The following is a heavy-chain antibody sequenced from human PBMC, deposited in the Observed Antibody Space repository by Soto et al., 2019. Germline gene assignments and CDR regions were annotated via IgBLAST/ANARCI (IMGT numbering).Heavy chain of an antibody. J-gene: IGHJ6*03. CDR2: IYYSGST. CDR3: ARQRSSVYSGYDWEDYYYYYMDV. D-gene: IGHD5-12*01. CDR1: GGSISSYY. Sequence: NPSETLSLTCTVSGGSISSYYWSWIRQPPGKGLVWIGYIYYSGSTNYNPSLKSRVTISVDTSKNQFSLKLSSVTAADTAVYYCARQRSSVYSGYDWEDYYYYYMDVWGKGTTVTVSS. V-gene: IGHV4-59*08.